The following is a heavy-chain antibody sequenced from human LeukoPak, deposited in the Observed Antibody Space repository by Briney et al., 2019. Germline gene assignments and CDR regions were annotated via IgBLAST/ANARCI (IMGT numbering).Heavy chain of an antibody. J-gene: IGHJ6*03. D-gene: IGHD4-17*01. CDR3: ARMDYGERYYYYMDV. Sequence: PSETLSLTCTVSGGSISSSSYYWGWIRQPPGKGLEWIGSIYYSGSTYYNPSLKSRFTISVDTSKNQFSLKLSSVTAADTAVYYCARMDYGERYYYYMDVWGKGTTVTVSS. CDR1: GGSISSSSYY. CDR2: IYYSGST. V-gene: IGHV4-39*01.